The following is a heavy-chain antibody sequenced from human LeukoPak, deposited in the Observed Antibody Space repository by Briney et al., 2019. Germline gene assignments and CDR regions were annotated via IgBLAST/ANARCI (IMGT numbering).Heavy chain of an antibody. CDR2: INHSGST. J-gene: IGHJ1*01. CDR1: GGSFSGYY. V-gene: IGHV4-34*01. Sequence: SETLSLTCAVYGGSFSGYYGSWIRQPPGKGLEWIGEINHSGSTYYNPSLKSRVTISVDTSKNQLSLKLSSVTAADTAVYYCARILIVVVPAATPAEYFQHWGQGTLVTVSS. D-gene: IGHD2-2*01. CDR3: ARILIVVVPAATPAEYFQH.